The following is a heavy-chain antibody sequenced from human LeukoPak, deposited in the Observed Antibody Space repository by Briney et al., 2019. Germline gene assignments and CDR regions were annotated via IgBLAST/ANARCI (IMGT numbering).Heavy chain of an antibody. CDR2: MNPNSGNT. J-gene: IGHJ4*02. V-gene: IGHV1-8*03. CDR1: GYTFTSYD. D-gene: IGHD2-2*01. CDR3: ARAPVVKGYCSSTSCSYYFDY. Sequence: ASVKVSCKASGYTFTSYDINWVRQATGQGLEWMGWMNPNSGNTGYAQKFRGRVTITRNTSISTAYMELSSLRSEDTAVYYCARAPVVKGYCSSTSCSYYFDYWGQGTLVTVSS.